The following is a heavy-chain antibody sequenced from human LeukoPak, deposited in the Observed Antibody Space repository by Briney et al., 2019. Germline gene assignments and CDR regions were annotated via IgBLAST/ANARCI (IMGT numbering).Heavy chain of an antibody. CDR2: ISWNSGSI. CDR3: ARGIAAAGTSDY. J-gene: IGHJ4*02. D-gene: IGHD6-13*01. V-gene: IGHV3-9*03. Sequence: SLRLSCAASGFTFDDYAMHWVRQAPGKGLEWVSGISWNSGSIGYADSVKGRFTISRDNAKNSLYLQMNSLRAEDMALYYCARGIAAAGTSDYWGQGTLVTVSS. CDR1: GFTFDDYA.